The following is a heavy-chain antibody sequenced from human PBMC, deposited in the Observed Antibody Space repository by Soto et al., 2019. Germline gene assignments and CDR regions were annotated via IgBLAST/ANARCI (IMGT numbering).Heavy chain of an antibody. CDR1: GGSISSSSYY. D-gene: IGHD2-15*01. J-gene: IGHJ6*02. CDR2: IFYSGST. V-gene: IGHV4-39*01. Sequence: QLQLQESGPGLVKPSETLSLTCTVSGGSISSSSYYWGWIRQPPGKGLEWIGSIFYSGSTYYNPSPKSRVTISVDTSKHQFSLKLSSVTAADTAVYYCARHLTYCSAGSCYSDFPYYGMDVWGQGTTVTVSS. CDR3: ARHLTYCSAGSCYSDFPYYGMDV.